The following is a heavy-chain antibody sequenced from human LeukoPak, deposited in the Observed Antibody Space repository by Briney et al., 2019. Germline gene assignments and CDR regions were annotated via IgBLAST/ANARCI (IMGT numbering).Heavy chain of an antibody. V-gene: IGHV3-30-3*01. CDR2: ISYDGSNK. D-gene: IGHD1-1*01. J-gene: IGHJ5*02. Sequence: GGSLRLSCAASGFTFSSYAMHWVRQAPGKGLEWVAVISYDGSNKYYADSVKGRFTVSRDNSKDTLFLQMNSLRAEDTAVYYCAKESTGRWNLNPWGQGTQVTVSS. CDR1: GFTFSSYA. CDR3: AKESTGRWNLNP.